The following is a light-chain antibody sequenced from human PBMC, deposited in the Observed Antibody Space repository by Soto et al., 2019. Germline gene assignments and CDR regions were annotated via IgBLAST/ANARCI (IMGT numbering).Light chain of an antibody. J-gene: IGLJ3*02. CDR3: GTWDSSLSAGV. CDR1: SSNIGNNY. V-gene: IGLV1-51*01. Sequence: QSALTQPPSVSAAPGQKVTISCSGSSSNIGNNYVSWYQQLPGTAPKLLIHDNNKRPSGIPDRFSGSKSGTSATLGITGLQTGDEADYYCGTWDSSLSAGVFGGGTKLNVL. CDR2: DNN.